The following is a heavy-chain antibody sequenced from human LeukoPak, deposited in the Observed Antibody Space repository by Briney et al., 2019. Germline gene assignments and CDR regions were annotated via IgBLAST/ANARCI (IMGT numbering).Heavy chain of an antibody. J-gene: IGHJ4*02. V-gene: IGHV3-23*01. D-gene: IGHD3-10*01. CDR1: GFTFSSYA. Sequence: GGSLRLSCAASGFTFSSYAMSWVRQAPGKGLEWVSVISGSGGSTYYADSVKGRFTSSRVNSKKALYLQMNSLRAEDTAVYYCAKDGWFGELLSSIDYWGQGTLVTVSS. CDR2: ISGSGGST. CDR3: AKDGWFGELLSSIDY.